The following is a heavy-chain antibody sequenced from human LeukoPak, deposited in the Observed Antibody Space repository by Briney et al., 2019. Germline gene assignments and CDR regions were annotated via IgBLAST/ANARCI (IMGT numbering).Heavy chain of an antibody. CDR1: RYTFTGYY. CDR3: ARAWSRRNPYDAFDI. CDR2: INPNSGGT. V-gene: IGHV1-2*06. Sequence: ASVKVSCKASRYTFTGYYMHWVRQAPGQGLEWMGRINPNSGGTNYAQKFQGRVTMTRDTSISTAYMELSRLRSDDTAVYYCARAWSRRNPYDAFDIWGQGTMVTVSS. J-gene: IGHJ3*02. D-gene: IGHD3-3*01.